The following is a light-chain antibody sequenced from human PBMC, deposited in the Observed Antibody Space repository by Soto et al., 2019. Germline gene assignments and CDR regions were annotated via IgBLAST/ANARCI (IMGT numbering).Light chain of an antibody. J-gene: IGLJ1*01. CDR3: PAWNDSLNGYV. Sequence: QSVLTQPPSASGTPGQRVTISCSGSSSNIGSNTVNWYQQLPGTAPKLHIYSNNQRPSGVPDRFSGYKSGTSASLAISGLQSEDEADYYCPAWNDSLNGYVFGTGTQLTVL. CDR1: SSNIGSNT. CDR2: SNN. V-gene: IGLV1-44*01.